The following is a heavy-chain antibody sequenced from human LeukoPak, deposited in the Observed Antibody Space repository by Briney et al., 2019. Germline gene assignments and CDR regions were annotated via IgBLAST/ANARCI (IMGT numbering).Heavy chain of an antibody. J-gene: IGHJ4*02. CDR3: ARRAYDSSGYYLY. Sequence: SETLSLTCTVSGGSISSYYWSWIRQPPGKGLEWIGYIYYSGSTNYNPSLKSRVTISVDTSKNQFSLKLSSVTAADTAVYYCARRAYDSSGYYLYWGQGTLVTVSS. V-gene: IGHV4-59*01. CDR1: GGSISSYY. CDR2: IYYSGST. D-gene: IGHD3-22*01.